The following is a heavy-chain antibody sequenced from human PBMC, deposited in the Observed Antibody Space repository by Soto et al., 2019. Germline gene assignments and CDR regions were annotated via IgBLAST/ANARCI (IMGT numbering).Heavy chain of an antibody. Sequence: SETLSLTCTVSGGSMSRGDCYWSWIRQPPGKGLEWIGFIYHTGSTYYSPSLKNRVAISVDTSKNQFSLKLSSVTAADTAVYYCARGGYYDSSGYYRHAFDIWGQGTMVTVSS. CDR1: GGSMSRGDCY. J-gene: IGHJ3*02. D-gene: IGHD3-22*01. CDR3: ARGGYYDSSGYYRHAFDI. V-gene: IGHV4-30-4*02. CDR2: IYHTGST.